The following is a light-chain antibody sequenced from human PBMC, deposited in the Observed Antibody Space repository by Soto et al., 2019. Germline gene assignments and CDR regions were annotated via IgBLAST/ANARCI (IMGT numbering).Light chain of an antibody. Sequence: EIVMTQSPAALSVSPGERATLSCRASQNISNNLAWYQQNPRQAPRLLSSDASTRATGIPARFSGSGSGTEFTLTMSSLQSEDFAVYYCQQYNNWPRTFGQGTKV. CDR2: DAS. J-gene: IGKJ1*01. CDR3: QQYNNWPRT. V-gene: IGKV3-15*01. CDR1: QNISNN.